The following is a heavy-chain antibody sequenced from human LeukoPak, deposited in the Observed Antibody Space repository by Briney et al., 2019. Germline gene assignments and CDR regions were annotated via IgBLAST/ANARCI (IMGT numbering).Heavy chain of an antibody. V-gene: IGHV3-48*03. J-gene: IGHJ6*04. Sequence: GALRLSCAASGFTFSSYEMNWVRQAPGKGLEWVSYISSGSTIYYADSVKGRFTISRDNAKNSLYLQMSSLRAEDTAVYYCAELGITMIGGVWGKGTTVTISS. CDR2: ISSGSTI. D-gene: IGHD3-10*02. CDR1: GFTFSSYE. CDR3: AELGITMIGGV.